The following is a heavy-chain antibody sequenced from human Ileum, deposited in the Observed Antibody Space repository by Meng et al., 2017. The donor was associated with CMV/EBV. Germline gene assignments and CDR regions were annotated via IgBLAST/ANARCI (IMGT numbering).Heavy chain of an antibody. V-gene: IGHV1-69*05. Sequence: TLSRYAIRWVREAPGQGLEWMGGIITIFGTANYAQKLQGRVTITTDESTSTAYMELSSLRSEDTAVYYCASVGYCSSTSCYPIFDYWGQGTLVTVSS. CDR3: ASVGYCSSTSCYPIFDY. D-gene: IGHD2-2*01. J-gene: IGHJ4*02. CDR1: TLSRYA. CDR2: IITIFGTA.